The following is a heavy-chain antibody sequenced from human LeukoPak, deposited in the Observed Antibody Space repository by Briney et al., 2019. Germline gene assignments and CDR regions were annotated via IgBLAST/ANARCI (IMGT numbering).Heavy chain of an antibody. Sequence: SETLSLTCTVSGGSISSSSYYWGWIRQPPGKGLEWIGSIYYSGSTYYNPSLKSRVTISVDTSKNQFSLKLSSATAADTAVYYCARSMVRGVKGAFDIWGQGTMVTVSS. CDR3: ARSMVRGVKGAFDI. V-gene: IGHV4-39*07. CDR2: IYYSGST. D-gene: IGHD3-10*01. J-gene: IGHJ3*02. CDR1: GGSISSSSYY.